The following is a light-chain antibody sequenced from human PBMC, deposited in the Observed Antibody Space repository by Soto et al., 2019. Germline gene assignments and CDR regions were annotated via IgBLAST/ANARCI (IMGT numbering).Light chain of an antibody. V-gene: IGKV1-27*01. CDR1: QDISKY. CDR2: AAS. CDR3: QEYNSAPPLT. Sequence: DIPMTQSPSSLSAPMGARVPITCRPSQDISKYLAWYQQKPGKVPKLLIFAASTLQSGVPSRFSGSGSGTDFTLTITSLQSEDVATYYCQEYNSAPPLTFGGGTKVEIK. J-gene: IGKJ4*01.